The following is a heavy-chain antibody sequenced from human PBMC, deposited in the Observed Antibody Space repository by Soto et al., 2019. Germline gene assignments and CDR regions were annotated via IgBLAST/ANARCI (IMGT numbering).Heavy chain of an antibody. CDR2: IKIKVHGAST. CDR3: SAGAIGNSGGVDV. J-gene: IGHJ6*02. CDR1: GFSFSDAW. Sequence: EMQLVESGGGLVKPGESLRLSCVASGFSFSDAWMNWVRQAPGKGLEWVARIKIKVHGASTDYTAPVKGRFTISRDDSKNTLYLQMNSLKPEDTAIYYCSAGAIGNSGGVDVWGQGTTVTVSS. V-gene: IGHV3-15*07. D-gene: IGHD1-26*01.